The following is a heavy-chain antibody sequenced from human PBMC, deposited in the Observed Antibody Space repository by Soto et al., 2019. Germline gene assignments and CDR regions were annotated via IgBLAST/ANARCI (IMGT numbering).Heavy chain of an antibody. V-gene: IGHV4-59*01. CDR2: ISYSGNT. CDR1: GGSLSSYS. J-gene: IGHJ3*02. Sequence: NPSETLSLTCTVSGGSLSSYSWSWIRQPPGRGLEWIGYISYSGNTNYNPSLRSRVTISLDTSKNQFFLKMSSMTAADTAMFYCARRYSTGYYAFDIWGQGTMVTV. D-gene: IGHD5-18*01. CDR3: ARRYSTGYYAFDI.